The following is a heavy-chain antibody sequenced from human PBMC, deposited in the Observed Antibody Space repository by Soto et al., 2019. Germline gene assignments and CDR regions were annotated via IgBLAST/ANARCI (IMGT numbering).Heavy chain of an antibody. J-gene: IGHJ4*02. CDR2: IVVGSGNT. D-gene: IGHD3-22*01. Sequence: ASVKVSCKASGFTFTSSAVQWVRQARGQRLEWIGWIVVGSGNTNYAQKFQERVTITRDMSTSTAYMELSSLRSEDTAVYYCAAEKAYDSNPTLDYWGQGTQVTVSS. CDR1: GFTFTSSA. CDR3: AAEKAYDSNPTLDY. V-gene: IGHV1-58*01.